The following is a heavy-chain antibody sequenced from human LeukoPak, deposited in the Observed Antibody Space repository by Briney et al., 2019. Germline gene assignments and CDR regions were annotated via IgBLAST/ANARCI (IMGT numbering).Heavy chain of an antibody. J-gene: IGHJ4*02. CDR2: IYPGDSET. D-gene: IGHD4-23*01. V-gene: IGHV5-51*01. CDR1: GYSFTTYW. CDR3: AKFARNSPPDY. Sequence: GESLKISCKGSGYSFTTYWIGWVRQMPGKGPEYMGIIYPGDSETRYSPSFQGHVTISADKSISAAYLQWSSLKASDTGMYYCAKFARNSPPDYWGQGTLVTVSS.